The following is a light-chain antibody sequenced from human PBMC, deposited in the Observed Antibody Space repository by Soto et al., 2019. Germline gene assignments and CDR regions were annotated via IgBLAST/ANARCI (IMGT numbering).Light chain of an antibody. CDR2: EGS. J-gene: IGLJ1*01. CDR1: SSDVGSYNL. Sequence: QSALTQPASVSGSPGQSITISCTGTSSDVGSYNLVSWYQQHPGKAPKLMIYEGSKWPSGVSNRFSGSKSGNTASLTISGLQAEDEADYYCCSYAGNSSFVFGT. CDR3: CSYAGNSSFV. V-gene: IGLV2-23*01.